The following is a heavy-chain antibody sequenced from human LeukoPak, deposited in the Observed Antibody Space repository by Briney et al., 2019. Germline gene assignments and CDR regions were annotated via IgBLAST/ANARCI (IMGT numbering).Heavy chain of an antibody. V-gene: IGHV4-39*01. D-gene: IGHD2-2*01. J-gene: IGHJ6*02. CDR3: ARHDCSSTSCQYFYGMDV. CDR2: IYYSGST. Sequence: SETLSLTCTVSGGYIISSSHYWGWIRQPPGKGPEWIGTIYYSGSTYYNPSLKSRVTISVDTSKNQFSLKLTSVSATDTAVYYCARHDCSSTSCQYFYGMDVWGQGTTVTVSS. CDR1: GGYIISSSHY.